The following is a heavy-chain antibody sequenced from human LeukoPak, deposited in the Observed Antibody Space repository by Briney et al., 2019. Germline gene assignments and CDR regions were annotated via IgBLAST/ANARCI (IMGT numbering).Heavy chain of an antibody. J-gene: IGHJ6*03. CDR2: INHSGST. CDR1: GGSISSSNW. CDR3: ARRRLYYYYMDV. Sequence: SGTLSLTCAVSGGSISSSNWWSWVRQPPGKGLEWIGEINHSGSTNYNPSLKSRVTISVDTSKNQFSLKLSSVTAADTAVYYCARRRLYYYYMDVWGKGTTVTISS. V-gene: IGHV4-4*02.